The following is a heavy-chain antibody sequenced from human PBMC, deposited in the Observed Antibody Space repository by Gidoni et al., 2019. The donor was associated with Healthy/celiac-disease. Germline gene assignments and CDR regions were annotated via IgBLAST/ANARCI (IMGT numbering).Heavy chain of an antibody. CDR3: ASTMGYSSSMYYFDY. Sequence: QVQLQESGPGLVKPSGTLSLTCAVSGGSISSGNWWSWVRQPPGKGLEWIGEIYHSGSTNYNPSLKSRVTISVDKSKNQFSLKLSSVTAADTAVYYCASTMGYSSSMYYFDYWGQGTLVTVSS. J-gene: IGHJ4*02. V-gene: IGHV4-4*02. D-gene: IGHD6-13*01. CDR2: IYHSGST. CDR1: GGSISSGNW.